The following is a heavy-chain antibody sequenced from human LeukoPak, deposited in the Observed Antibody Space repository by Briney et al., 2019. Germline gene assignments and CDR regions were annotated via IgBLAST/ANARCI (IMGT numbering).Heavy chain of an antibody. CDR1: GYTFTSYG. CDR2: ISAYNGNT. D-gene: IGHD6-13*01. CDR3: ARVAAGTRTSWNRLGLYYYYYYMDV. J-gene: IGHJ6*03. Sequence: GASVKVSCKASGYTFTSYGISWVRQAPGQGLEWMGWISAYNGNTNYAQKLQGRVTMTTDTSTSTAYMELRSLRSDDTAVYYCARVAAGTRTSWNRLGLYYYYYYMDVWGKRTTVTVSS. V-gene: IGHV1-18*01.